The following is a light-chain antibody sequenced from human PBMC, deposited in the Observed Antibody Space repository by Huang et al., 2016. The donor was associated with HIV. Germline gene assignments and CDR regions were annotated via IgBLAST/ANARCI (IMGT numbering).Light chain of an antibody. V-gene: IGKV1-8*01. CDR1: QDINNF. CDR2: AAA. Sequence: IRMTQSPSSLSASTGDRVTITCRANQDINNFLAWYQQRPGSVPKLLIYAAATLQSGAPSRLSGNGSGTDFTLTIGCLHSEDVATYYCQQYDIHPLTFGPGTRVDIK. J-gene: IGKJ3*01. CDR3: QQYDIHPLT.